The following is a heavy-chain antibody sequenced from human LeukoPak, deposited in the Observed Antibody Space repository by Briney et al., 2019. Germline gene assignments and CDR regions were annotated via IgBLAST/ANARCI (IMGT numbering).Heavy chain of an antibody. V-gene: IGHV4-39*01. CDR2: IYYSGST. CDR3: ARHRGIAGAFDP. J-gene: IGHJ5*02. Sequence: SETLSLTCTVSGGSISSYYWGWIRQPPGKGLEWIGSIYYSGSTYYNPSLKSRVTISVDTSKNQFSLKLSSVTAADTAVYYCARHRGIAGAFDPWGQGTLVTVSS. D-gene: IGHD6-19*01. CDR1: GGSISSYY.